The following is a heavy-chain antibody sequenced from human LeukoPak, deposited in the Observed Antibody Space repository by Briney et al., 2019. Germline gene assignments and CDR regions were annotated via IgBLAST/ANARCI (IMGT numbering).Heavy chain of an antibody. Sequence: SETLSLTCTVSGGSISSGSYYWSWIRQPAGKGLEWIGRIYTSGSTNYNPSLKSRVTISVDTSKNQFSLNLRSMTAADTAVYYCARGNGWPDWYFDLWGRGTLVTVSS. J-gene: IGHJ2*01. CDR2: IYTSGST. D-gene: IGHD6-19*01. CDR1: GGSISSGSYY. V-gene: IGHV4-61*02. CDR3: ARGNGWPDWYFDL.